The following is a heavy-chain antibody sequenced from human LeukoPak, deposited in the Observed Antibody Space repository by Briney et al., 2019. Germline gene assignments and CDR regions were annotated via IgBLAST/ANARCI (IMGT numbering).Heavy chain of an antibody. CDR2: INAGNGNT. Sequence: ASVKVSCKASGYTFTSYAMHWVRQAPGQRLEWMGWINAGNGNTKYSQKFQGRVTITRDTSASTAYMELSSLRSEDTAVYYCAKDFCITIFGEPYCGMDVWGQGTTVTVSS. J-gene: IGHJ6*02. CDR1: GYTFTSYA. CDR3: AKDFCITIFGEPYCGMDV. D-gene: IGHD3-3*01. V-gene: IGHV1-3*01.